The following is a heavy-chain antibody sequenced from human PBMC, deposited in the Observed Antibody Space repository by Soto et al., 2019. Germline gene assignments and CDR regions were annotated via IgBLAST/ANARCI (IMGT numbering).Heavy chain of an antibody. D-gene: IGHD2-2*01. V-gene: IGHV4-61*01. Sequence: SETLSLTCTVSGGSVSSGSYYWSWIRQPPGKGLEWIGYIYYSGSTNYNPSLKSRVTISVDTSKNQFSLKLSSVTAADTAVYYCARGGIVVVPAAMTGQYYYYYYGMDVWGQGATVTVSS. CDR2: IYYSGST. J-gene: IGHJ6*02. CDR3: ARGGIVVVPAAMTGQYYYYYYGMDV. CDR1: GGSVSSGSYY.